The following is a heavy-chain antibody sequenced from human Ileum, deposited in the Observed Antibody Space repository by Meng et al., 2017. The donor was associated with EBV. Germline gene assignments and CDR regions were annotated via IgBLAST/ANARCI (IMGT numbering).Heavy chain of an antibody. Sequence: QVHVPVSVPRTLSTTLSLSSSGTGCACTSGSCSYTWIWHRPPQGKDLVWIVHINQSGNSNSTPNLKVRVTIYKSTSQYQFSLKLISAAAADTAFYDCDRGDYYLFDYWGQGTLVTVSS. CDR2: INQSGNS. D-gene: IGHD2-21*02. J-gene: IGHJ4*02. V-gene: IGHV4-30-4*08. CDR1: ACTSGSCSYT. CDR3: DRGDYYLFDY.